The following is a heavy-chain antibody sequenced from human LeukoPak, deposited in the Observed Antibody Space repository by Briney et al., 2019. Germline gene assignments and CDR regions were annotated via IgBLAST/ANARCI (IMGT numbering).Heavy chain of an antibody. CDR3: ARDQVSVAGTGIDY. J-gene: IGHJ4*02. V-gene: IGHV3-53*01. CDR1: GFTFSSHA. CDR2: IYSGTI. Sequence: GGSLRLSCAASGFTFSSHAMNWVRQAPGKGLEWVSFIYSGTIHYSDSVKGRFTISRDNSKNTLYLQMNSLRAEDTAVYYCARDQVSVAGTGIDYWGQGTLVTVSS. D-gene: IGHD6-13*01.